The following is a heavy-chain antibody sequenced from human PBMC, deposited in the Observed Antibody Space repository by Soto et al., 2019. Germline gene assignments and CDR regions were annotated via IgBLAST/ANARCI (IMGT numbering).Heavy chain of an antibody. CDR3: ARARLAWSLDP. V-gene: IGHV3-13*04. D-gene: IGHD3-3*01. J-gene: IGHJ5*02. CDR2: IGTAGDT. CDR1: GFTFSSYD. Sequence: EVQLVESGGGLVQRGGSLRLSCAASGFTFSSYDMHWVRHATGKGLEWVSAIGTAGDTYYPGSVKGRFTISRENAKNSLYLQMNSLRAGDTAVYYCARARLAWSLDPWGQGTLVTVSS.